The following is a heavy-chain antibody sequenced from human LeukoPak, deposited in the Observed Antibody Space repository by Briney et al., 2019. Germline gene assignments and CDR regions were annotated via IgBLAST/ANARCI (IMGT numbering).Heavy chain of an antibody. J-gene: IGHJ4*02. CDR2: IYYSGST. CDR3: ARSLYDFWSGSSFDY. Sequence: PSETLSLTCTLSGGSISSSSYYWGWLRQPPGKGLERFGSIYYSGSTYYNPSLKSRVTISVDTSTNQFSLKLSSVTAADTAVYYCARSLYDFWSGSSFDYWGQGTLVTVSS. D-gene: IGHD3-3*01. V-gene: IGHV4-39*01. CDR1: GGSISSSSYY.